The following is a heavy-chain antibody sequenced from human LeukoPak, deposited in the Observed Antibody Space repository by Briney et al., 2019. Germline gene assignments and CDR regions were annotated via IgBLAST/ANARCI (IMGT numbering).Heavy chain of an antibody. CDR2: IYYSGST. D-gene: IGHD6-13*01. Sequence: SETLSLTCTVSGGSISSSSYYWGWIRQPPGKGLEWIGTIYYSGSTYYNPSLKSRVTISVDTSNDQFSLKLSSVTAADTAVYYCARGRGSSWYYFDSWGQGTLVTVSS. J-gene: IGHJ4*02. V-gene: IGHV4-39*07. CDR1: GGSISSSSYY. CDR3: ARGRGSSWYYFDS.